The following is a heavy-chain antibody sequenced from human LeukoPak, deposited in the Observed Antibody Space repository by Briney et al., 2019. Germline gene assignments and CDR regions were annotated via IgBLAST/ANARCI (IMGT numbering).Heavy chain of an antibody. CDR1: GGTFSSYA. V-gene: IGHV1-69*04. J-gene: IGHJ6*02. Sequence: ASVKVSCKASGGTFSSYAISWVRQAPGQGLEWMGRIIPILGIANYAQKFQGRVTITADKSTSTAYMELSSLRSEDTAVYYCARDRYCSSTSCYYYGMDVRGQGTTVTVSS. CDR3: ARDRYCSSTSCYYYGMDV. D-gene: IGHD2-2*01. CDR2: IIPILGIA.